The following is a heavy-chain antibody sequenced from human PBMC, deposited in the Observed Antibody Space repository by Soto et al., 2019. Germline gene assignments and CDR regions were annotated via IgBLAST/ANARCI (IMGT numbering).Heavy chain of an antibody. CDR3: ARVVQNWFDP. CDR1: GGSISSHY. Sequence: PSETLSLTXTVSGVSGGSISSHYWSWIRQPPGKGLEWIGYIYYSGSTKYNPSLKSRVIISVDTSKNQFSLKLSSVTAADTAVYYCARVVQNWFDPWGQGTLVTVSS. V-gene: IGHV4-59*08. CDR2: IYYSGST. D-gene: IGHD2-2*01. J-gene: IGHJ5*02.